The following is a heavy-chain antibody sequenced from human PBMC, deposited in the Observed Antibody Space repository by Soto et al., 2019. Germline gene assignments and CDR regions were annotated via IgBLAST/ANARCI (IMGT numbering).Heavy chain of an antibody. J-gene: IGHJ4*02. CDR3: ARWSYYDSSGYYYAYFDY. CDR2: IWYDGSNK. V-gene: IGHV3-33*01. Sequence: QVQLVESGGGVVQPGRSLRLSCAASGFTFSSYGMHWVRQAPGKGLEWVAVIWYDGSNKYYADSVKGRFTISRDNSKNTLYLQMNSLRAEDTAVYYCARWSYYDSSGYYYAYFDYWGQGTLVTVSS. CDR1: GFTFSSYG. D-gene: IGHD3-22*01.